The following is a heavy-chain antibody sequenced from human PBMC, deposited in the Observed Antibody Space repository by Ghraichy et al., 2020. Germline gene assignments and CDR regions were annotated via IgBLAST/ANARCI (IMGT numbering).Heavy chain of an antibody. Sequence: GGSLRLSCAASGFTFSSYAMHWVRQAPGKGLEWVAVISYDGSNKYYADSVKGRFTISRDNSKNTLYLQMNSLRAEDTAVYYCARPPTWYYYDSSGAFDYWGQGTLVTVSS. CDR1: GFTFSSYA. D-gene: IGHD3-22*01. CDR2: ISYDGSNK. V-gene: IGHV3-30-3*01. CDR3: ARPPTWYYYDSSGAFDY. J-gene: IGHJ4*02.